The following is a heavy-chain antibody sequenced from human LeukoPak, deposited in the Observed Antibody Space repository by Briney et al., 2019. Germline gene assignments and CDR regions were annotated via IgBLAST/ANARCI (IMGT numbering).Heavy chain of an antibody. Sequence: GGSLRLSCAASGFTFSDYYMSWIRQAPGKGLEWVSYISSSGSTIYYADSVKGRFTISRDNAKNSLYLQMNSLRAEDTAVYYCARGGPDYYDSSGSNAGYGAFDIWGQGTMVTVSS. J-gene: IGHJ3*02. CDR3: ARGGPDYYDSSGSNAGYGAFDI. D-gene: IGHD3-22*01. CDR1: GFTFSDYY. CDR2: ISSSGSTI. V-gene: IGHV3-11*01.